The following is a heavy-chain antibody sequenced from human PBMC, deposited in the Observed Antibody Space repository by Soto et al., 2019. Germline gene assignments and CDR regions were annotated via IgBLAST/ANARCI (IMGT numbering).Heavy chain of an antibody. CDR2: IIPIFGTA. Sequence: GASVKVSCKASGGTFSSYAISWVRQAPGQGLEWMGGIIPIFGTANYAQKFQGRVTITADESTSTAYMELSSLRSEDTAVYYCARKEIVAQLVFDYCGQGTLVTVSS. CDR1: GGTFSSYA. CDR3: ARKEIVAQLVFDY. J-gene: IGHJ4*02. D-gene: IGHD2-15*01. V-gene: IGHV1-69*13.